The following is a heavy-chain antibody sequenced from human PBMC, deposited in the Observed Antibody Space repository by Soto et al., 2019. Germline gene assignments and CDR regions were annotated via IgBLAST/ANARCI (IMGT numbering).Heavy chain of an antibody. J-gene: IGHJ4*02. CDR3: ARGLYDSSGYYFYYFDY. V-gene: IGHV4-59*01. CDR1: GGSISSYY. Sequence: SETLSLTCTVSGGSISSYYWSWIRQPPGKGLEWIGYIYYSGSTNYNPSLKSRVTISVDTSKNQFSLKLSSVTAADTAVYYCARGLYDSSGYYFYYFDYWGQGTLVTVSS. CDR2: IYYSGST. D-gene: IGHD3-22*01.